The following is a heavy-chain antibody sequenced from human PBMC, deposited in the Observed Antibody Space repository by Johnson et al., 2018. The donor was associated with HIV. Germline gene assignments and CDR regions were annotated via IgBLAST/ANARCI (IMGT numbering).Heavy chain of an antibody. D-gene: IGHD4-11*01. CDR1: GLIVSDNY. V-gene: IGHV3-53*01. CDR3: ARGTTVAEGTCTFDT. CDR2: LYAGGPT. Sequence: MLLVESGGGLMQPGGSLRLSCEASGLIVSDNYMNWVRQAPGKGLEWVSALYAGGPTYYADSVEGRFTIYRDSSQNTVYLQMNSLRAEDTAMYYCARGTTVAEGTCTFDTWGQATMVNVAS. J-gene: IGHJ3*02.